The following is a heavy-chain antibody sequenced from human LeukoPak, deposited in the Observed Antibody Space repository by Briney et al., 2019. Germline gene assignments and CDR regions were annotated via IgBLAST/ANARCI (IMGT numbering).Heavy chain of an antibody. J-gene: IGHJ4*02. CDR2: ISSSGGVT. Sequence: GESLRLSCAASGFTFSSYAMHWVRQAPGKGLEYVSGISSSGGVTYYANSVKGRFTISRDNSNNTLYLQMGSLRAEDTAVYYCARGLGSWWGQGTLVTVSS. CDR1: GFTFSSYA. CDR3: ARGLGSW. V-gene: IGHV3-64*01. D-gene: IGHD3-16*01.